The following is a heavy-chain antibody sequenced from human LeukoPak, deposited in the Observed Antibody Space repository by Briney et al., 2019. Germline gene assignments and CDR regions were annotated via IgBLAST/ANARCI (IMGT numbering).Heavy chain of an antibody. V-gene: IGHV4-59*01. D-gene: IGHD3-3*01. J-gene: IGHJ5*02. CDR3: ARAYDFWSDNWFDP. CDR1: GGSISSYY. CDR2: IYYSGST. Sequence: PSETLSLTCTVSGGSISSYYWSWIRQPPGKGLVWIGYIYYSGSTNYNPSLKSRVTISVDTSKNQSSLKLSSVTAADTAVYYCARAYDFWSDNWFDPWGQGTLVTVSS.